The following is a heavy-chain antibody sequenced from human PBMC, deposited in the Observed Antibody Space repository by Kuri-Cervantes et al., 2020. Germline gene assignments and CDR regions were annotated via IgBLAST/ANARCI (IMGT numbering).Heavy chain of an antibody. CDR2: ISGSGGST. Sequence: LSLTCAASGFTFSSYWMSWVRQAPGKGLEWVSAISGSGGSTYYADSVKGRFTISRDNSKNTLYLQMNSLRAEDTAVYYCAKAGYYYDSSGYYYYWGQGTLVTVS. CDR1: GFTFSSYW. CDR3: AKAGYYYDSSGYYYY. J-gene: IGHJ4*02. D-gene: IGHD3-22*01. V-gene: IGHV3-23*01.